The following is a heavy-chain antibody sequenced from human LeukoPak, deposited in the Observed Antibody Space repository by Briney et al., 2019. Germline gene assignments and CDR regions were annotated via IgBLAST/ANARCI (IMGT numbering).Heavy chain of an antibody. J-gene: IGHJ6*02. D-gene: IGHD4-11*01. CDR1: GFTFSSYW. CDR3: AREPHPNDYITLYYYYYGMDV. Sequence: PGGSLRLSCAASGFTFSSYWMSWVRQAPGKGLEWVANIKQDGSEEYYVDSVKGRFTISRDNAKNSLYLQMNSLRAEDTAVYYCAREPHPNDYITLYYYYYGMDVWGQGTTVTVSS. CDR2: IKQDGSEE. V-gene: IGHV3-7*03.